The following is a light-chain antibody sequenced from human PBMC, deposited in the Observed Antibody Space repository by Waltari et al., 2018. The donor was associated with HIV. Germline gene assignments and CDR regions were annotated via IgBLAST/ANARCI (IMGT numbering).Light chain of an antibody. V-gene: IGLV3-21*01. CDR2: YDS. CDR1: NIGRKN. Sequence: SYVLAQPPAVSVAPGKTARITCGGNNIGRKNVHWYQQKPGQAPVVVIYYDSNRPSGIPDRCSGSNAGNTATLTISGVEAVDEVDYYCQVWDSSSDACVFGTGTKVTVL. J-gene: IGLJ1*01. CDR3: QVWDSSSDACV.